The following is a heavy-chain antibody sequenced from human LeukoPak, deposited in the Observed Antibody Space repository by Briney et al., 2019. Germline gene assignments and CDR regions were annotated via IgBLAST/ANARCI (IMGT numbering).Heavy chain of an antibody. Sequence: GGSLRLSCAASGFTFSSYTMNWVRQAPGEGLEWLSYITGSSSTIYYADSVKGRFTISRDNAKNSLYLQMNSLRVEDTAVYYCARDRVGPPDYWGQGTLVTVSS. CDR1: GFTFSSYT. D-gene: IGHD1-26*01. V-gene: IGHV3-48*01. CDR3: ARDRVGPPDY. CDR2: ITGSSSTI. J-gene: IGHJ4*02.